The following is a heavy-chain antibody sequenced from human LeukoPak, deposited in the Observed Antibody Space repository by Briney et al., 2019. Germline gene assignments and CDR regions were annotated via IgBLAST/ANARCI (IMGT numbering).Heavy chain of an antibody. CDR1: GFTFSSAW. Sequence: GGSLRLSCAASGFTFSSAWMHRVRQAPGTGLVWVSRITDDATTTYADSVRGRFTISRDNAKNILYLQMNSLRAEDTAVYYCVRDRVGPDYWGQGTLVTVSS. V-gene: IGHV3-74*03. J-gene: IGHJ4*02. CDR2: ITDDATT. CDR3: VRDRVGPDY. D-gene: IGHD1-26*01.